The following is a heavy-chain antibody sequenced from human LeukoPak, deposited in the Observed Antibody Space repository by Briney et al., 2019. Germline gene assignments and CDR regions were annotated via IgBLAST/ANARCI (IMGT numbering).Heavy chain of an antibody. J-gene: IGHJ5*02. V-gene: IGHV4-59*01. D-gene: IGHD3-9*01. CDR1: GGSISSYY. CDR2: IYYSGYT. CDR3: ARDRWYYDILTGRGHWFDP. Sequence: SETLSLTCTVSGGSISSYYWSWIRQPPGKGLEWIGYIYYSGYTNYNPSLKSRVTISLDTSKNQFSLKLSSVTAADTAVYYCARDRWYYDILTGRGHWFDPWGQGTLVTVSS.